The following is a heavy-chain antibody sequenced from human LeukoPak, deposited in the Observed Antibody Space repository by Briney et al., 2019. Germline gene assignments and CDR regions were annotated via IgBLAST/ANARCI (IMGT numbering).Heavy chain of an antibody. CDR2: INPSGGST. V-gene: IGHV1-46*01. CDR1: GYTFTNYY. J-gene: IGHJ5*02. D-gene: IGHD1-26*01. CDR3: ARVLLGWFDP. Sequence: ASVKVSCKASGYTFTNYYMHWVRQAPGQGLEWMGIINPSGGSTSYAQKFQGRVTMTTDTSTSTAYMELRSLRSDDTAVYYCARVLLGWFDPWGQGTLVTVSS.